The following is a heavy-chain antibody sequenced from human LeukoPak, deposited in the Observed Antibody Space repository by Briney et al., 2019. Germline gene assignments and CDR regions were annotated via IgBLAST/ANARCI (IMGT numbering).Heavy chain of an antibody. D-gene: IGHD2-15*01. CDR1: GFPSTSYT. Sequence: PLGSLSLPWPALGFPSTSYTMHAVRDAPREGLERGAVIRYVGSKTYNADPVKGQFTISRDNSKNTLYLQMNSLRGEGTAVYYCAKFAEVVDWGEGTLVTVSS. J-gene: IGHJ4*02. V-gene: IGHV3-30*02. CDR3: AKFAEVVD. CDR2: IRYVGSKT.